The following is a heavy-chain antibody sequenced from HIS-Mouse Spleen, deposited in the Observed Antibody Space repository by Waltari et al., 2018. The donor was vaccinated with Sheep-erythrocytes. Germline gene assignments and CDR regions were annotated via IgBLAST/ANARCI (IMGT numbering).Heavy chain of an antibody. CDR3: ARRTYYDFWSGYYTDAFDI. Sequence: EVQLVQSGAEVKQPGESLKISCKCSGYSFTRHWTGVVRQMPGKGLEWMGIIYPGDAATRDSPSFQGQVTISADKSISTAYLQWSSLKASDTAMYYCARRTYYDFWSGYYTDAFDIWGQGTMVTVSS. CDR2: IYPGDAAT. CDR1: GYSFTRHW. V-gene: IGHV5-51*03. D-gene: IGHD3-3*01. J-gene: IGHJ3*02.